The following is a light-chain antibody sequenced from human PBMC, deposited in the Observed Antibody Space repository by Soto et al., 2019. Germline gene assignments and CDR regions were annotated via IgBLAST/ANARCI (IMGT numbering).Light chain of an antibody. Sequence: IQMTQSPSTLSASVGDRVTITCRASQSISSWLAWYQQKPGKAPKLLISKASSLESGVPSRFSGSGSGTEFTLTISSLQPDDFATYSCQQYNTYYPTFGQGTKLEIK. J-gene: IGKJ2*01. CDR1: QSISSW. V-gene: IGKV1-5*03. CDR2: KAS. CDR3: QQYNTYYPT.